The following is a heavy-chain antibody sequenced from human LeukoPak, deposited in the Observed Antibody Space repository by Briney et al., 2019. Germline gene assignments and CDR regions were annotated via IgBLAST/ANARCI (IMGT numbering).Heavy chain of an antibody. CDR2: IYSGGST. CDR1: GFTVSSNY. J-gene: IGHJ4*02. V-gene: IGHV3-53*04. D-gene: IGHD3-22*01. CDR3: ARGSTGPNSSGYYYKY. Sequence: GGSLRLSCAASGFTVSSNYMSWVRQAPGKGLEWVSVIYSGGSTYYADSVKGRFTISRHNSKNTLYLQVNSLRAEDTAVYYCARGSTGPNSSGYYYKYWGQGTLVTVSS.